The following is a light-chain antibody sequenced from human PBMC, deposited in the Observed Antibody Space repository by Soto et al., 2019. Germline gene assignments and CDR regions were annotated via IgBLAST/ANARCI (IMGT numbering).Light chain of an antibody. CDR2: GAS. CDR1: QSVSSN. Sequence: EIVMTQSPATLSVSPGERATLSCRASQSVSSNLAWYQQKGGQAPRLLIYGASTRATGIPARFSGSGSGTEFTLTISSLQSEDFAVYFCQQFNNWPQTFGQGTRWIS. J-gene: IGKJ1*01. V-gene: IGKV3-15*01. CDR3: QQFNNWPQT.